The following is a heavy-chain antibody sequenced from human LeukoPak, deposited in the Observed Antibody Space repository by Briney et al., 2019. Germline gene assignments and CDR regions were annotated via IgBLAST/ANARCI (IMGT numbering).Heavy chain of an antibody. CDR3: AGDSSGYPADY. D-gene: IGHD3-22*01. CDR2: ISASGTLT. V-gene: IGHV3-48*03. J-gene: IGHJ4*02. Sequence: PGGSLRLSCAAAGFSFSSYEMNWVRQAPGKGLEWISYISASGTLTHYADSVEGRFTISRDNAKNSLYLQMNSLRGEDTAVYYCAGDSSGYPADYWGQGTLVTVSS. CDR1: GFSFSSYE.